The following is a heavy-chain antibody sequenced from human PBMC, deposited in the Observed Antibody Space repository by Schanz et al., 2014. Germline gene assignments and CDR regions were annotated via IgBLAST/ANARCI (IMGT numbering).Heavy chain of an antibody. CDR3: ARKVVATIGGYYDN. D-gene: IGHD5-12*01. J-gene: IGHJ4*02. CDR2: MNESHSTI. Sequence: EVQLVESGGGVVQPGRSLRLSCAASGFNFSDYAMCWVRQAPGKGLEWVSAMNESHSTIYYADSVRGRFTISRDNAENTLFLQMNSLRAEDTAVYYCARKVVATIGGYYDNWGQGTLVIVSS. CDR1: GFNFSDYA. V-gene: IGHV3-23*04.